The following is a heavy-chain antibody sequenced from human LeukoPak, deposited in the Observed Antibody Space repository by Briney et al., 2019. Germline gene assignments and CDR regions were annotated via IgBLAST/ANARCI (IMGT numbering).Heavy chain of an antibody. J-gene: IGHJ5*02. CDR2: IIPIFGTS. D-gene: IGHD3-10*01. CDR3: ARRIITMVRGVIISGPRANWFDP. CDR1: GGTFSSYA. V-gene: IGHV1-69*13. Sequence: ASVKVSCKASGGTFSSYAISWVRQAPGQGLEWMGGIIPIFGTSNYAQKFQGRVTITADESTSTAYMELSSLRSEDTAVYYCARRIITMVRGVIISGPRANWFDPWGQGTLVTVSS.